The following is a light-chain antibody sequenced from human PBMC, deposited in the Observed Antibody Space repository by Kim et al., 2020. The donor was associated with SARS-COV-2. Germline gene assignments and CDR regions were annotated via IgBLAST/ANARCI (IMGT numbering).Light chain of an antibody. V-gene: IGLV3-19*01. CDR3: NSRDSSGNHWV. CDR2: GKT. CDR1: SLRSYY. Sequence: ALGQTVRIKCQGDSLRSYYASWYQQKPGQAPVLVIYGKTNRPSGIPDRFSGSSSGNTASLTITGAQAEDEADYYCNSRDSSGNHWVFGGGTQLTVL. J-gene: IGLJ3*02.